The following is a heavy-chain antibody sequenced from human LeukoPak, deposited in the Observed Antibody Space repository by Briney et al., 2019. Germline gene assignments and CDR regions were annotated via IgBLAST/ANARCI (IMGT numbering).Heavy chain of an antibody. J-gene: IGHJ6*03. CDR2: INSDGSSR. CDR3: ARERGYCTNGACYTEDYYYYYMDV. CDR1: GFIFNNYW. V-gene: IGHV3-74*01. Sequence: GGPLRLSCAASGFIFNNYWMHWVRQAPGKGLVWVSRINSDGSSRNYADSVKGRFTISRDNAKNTLYLQMNSLRAEDTAVYFCARERGYCTNGACYTEDYYYYYMDVWGKGTTVTVSS. D-gene: IGHD2-8*01.